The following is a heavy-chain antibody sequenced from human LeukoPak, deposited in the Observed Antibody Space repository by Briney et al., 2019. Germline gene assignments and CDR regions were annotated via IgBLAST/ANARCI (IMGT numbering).Heavy chain of an antibody. J-gene: IGHJ4*02. V-gene: IGHV3-23*01. Sequence: GGSLRLSCAASGFTFSSYAMSWVRQAPGKGLERVSAIGGSVGSTYYADSVKGRFTISRDNSKNTLYLQMNSLRPEDTAVYYCAKGTDYDVLTGLDSWGQGTLVTVSS. CDR2: IGGSVGST. CDR3: AKGTDYDVLTGLDS. D-gene: IGHD3-9*01. CDR1: GFTFSSYA.